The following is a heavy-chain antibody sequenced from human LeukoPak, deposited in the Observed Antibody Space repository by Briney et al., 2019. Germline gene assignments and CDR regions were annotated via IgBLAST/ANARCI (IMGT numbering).Heavy chain of an antibody. J-gene: IGHJ3*02. V-gene: IGHV3-30*18. CDR1: GFTFSSYE. CDR2: ISYDGSNK. CDR3: AKDRMGAFDI. D-gene: IGHD1-26*01. Sequence: GGSLRLSCAASGFTFSSYEMNWVRQAPGKGLEWVAVISYDGSNKYYADSVKGRFTISRDNSKNTLYLQMNSLRAEDTAVYYCAKDRMGAFDIWGQGTMVTVSS.